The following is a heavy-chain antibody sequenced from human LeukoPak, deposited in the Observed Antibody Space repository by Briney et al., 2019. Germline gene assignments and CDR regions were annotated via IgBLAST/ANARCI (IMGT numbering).Heavy chain of an antibody. CDR3: ARRTPYSGSYFDY. CDR1: GYSFTNYW. V-gene: IGHV5-51*01. CDR2: IYPGDSDI. J-gene: IGHJ4*02. D-gene: IGHD1-26*01. Sequence: GESLKISCKGFGYSFTNYWIAWVRQMPGKGLEWMGSIYPGDSDIRYSPSFQGQVTISADRSISTAYLQWTSLKASDTAMYYCARRTPYSGSYFDYWGQGTLVTVSS.